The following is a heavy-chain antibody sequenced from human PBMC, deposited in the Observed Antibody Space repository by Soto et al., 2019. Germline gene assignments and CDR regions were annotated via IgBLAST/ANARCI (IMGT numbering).Heavy chain of an antibody. Sequence: GGSLRLSCAASGFPFSSYAMTWVRQAPGKGLEWVSTISGTGGNTYYADSVKGRFTISRDNSKNTVYLQMNSLRAEDTAVYYCVKAVYLLDFDYWGQGTLVTVSS. D-gene: IGHD1-20*01. J-gene: IGHJ4*02. CDR3: VKAVYLLDFDY. V-gene: IGHV3-23*01. CDR1: GFPFSSYA. CDR2: ISGTGGNT.